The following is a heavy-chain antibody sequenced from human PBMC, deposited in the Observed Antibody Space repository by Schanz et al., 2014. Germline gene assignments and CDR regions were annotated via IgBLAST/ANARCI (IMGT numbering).Heavy chain of an antibody. Sequence: DVQLLESGGGLVQPGGSLRLSCAASGITFSSHSFNWVRQAPGKGLEWISYITYNGGTIYYADSVKGRFTISRDNAKNSLYLQMNSLRAEDTAVYYCVSVYDSSGYVSFNYWGQGTLVTVSS. CDR3: VSVYDSSGYVSFNY. CDR1: GITFSSHS. J-gene: IGHJ4*02. D-gene: IGHD3-22*01. CDR2: ITYNGGTI. V-gene: IGHV3-48*01.